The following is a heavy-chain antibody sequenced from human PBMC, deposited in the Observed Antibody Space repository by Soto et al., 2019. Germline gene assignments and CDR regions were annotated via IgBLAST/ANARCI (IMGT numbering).Heavy chain of an antibody. D-gene: IGHD5-18*01. Sequence: SETLSLTCTVSGGSINNYYWSWIRRPPGKGLEWIGYIYDSGSTNYNPSLKSRVTMSVDTSKNQFSLNLSSVTAADTAVYYCAREHGFSYGLNYFDPWGQGTLVTVSS. CDR1: GGSINNYY. CDR2: IYDSGST. V-gene: IGHV4-59*01. J-gene: IGHJ5*02. CDR3: AREHGFSYGLNYFDP.